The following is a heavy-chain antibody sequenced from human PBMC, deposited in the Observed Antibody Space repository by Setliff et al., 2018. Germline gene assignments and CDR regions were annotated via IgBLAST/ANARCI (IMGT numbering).Heavy chain of an antibody. CDR2: IHYSGST. D-gene: IGHD2-8*01. J-gene: IGHJ5*02. CDR1: GGSISSNSHY. CDR3: ARHGLHCTNGICPPPFDP. Sequence: SETLSLTCTVSGGSISSNSHYWGWIRQPPGKGLEWIGSIHYSGSTYYNPSPESRVTISVDTSKNQFSLKMTSVTAADTAVYYCARHGLHCTNGICPPPFDPWGQGTLVTVSS. V-gene: IGHV4-39*01.